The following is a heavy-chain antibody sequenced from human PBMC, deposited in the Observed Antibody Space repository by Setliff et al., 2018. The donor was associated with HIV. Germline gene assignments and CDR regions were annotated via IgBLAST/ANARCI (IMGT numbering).Heavy chain of an antibody. V-gene: IGHV5-51*01. CDR2: IYPTDSDT. J-gene: IGHJ6*03. CDR1: GYSFANYW. CDR3: SRASDPSHRTPPTNYYYYMDV. Sequence: GESLKISCKGSGYSFANYWIAWVRQVPGKGLEWMGIIYPTDSDTRYSPSFQGQVTISADTSISTAYLQWSSLKASDTAVYYCSRASDPSHRTPPTNYYYYMDVWGKGTKVTVSS.